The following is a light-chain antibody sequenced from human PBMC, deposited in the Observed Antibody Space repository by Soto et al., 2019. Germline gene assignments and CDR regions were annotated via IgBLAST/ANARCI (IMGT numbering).Light chain of an antibody. CDR3: QQYNNWPPWT. CDR2: GAS. Sequence: EIVLPQSPGTLSLSPGERATLSCRASQRVSSGYVAWYQQKPGQAPRLLIYGASSRATGIPDRFRASASGTEFTLTISSLQSEDFAVYYCQQYNNWPPWTFCQGTKVDIK. CDR1: QRVSSGY. V-gene: IGKV3-20*01. J-gene: IGKJ1*01.